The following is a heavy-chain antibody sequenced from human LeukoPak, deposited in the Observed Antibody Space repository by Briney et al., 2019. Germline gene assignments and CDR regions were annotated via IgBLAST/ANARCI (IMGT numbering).Heavy chain of an antibody. CDR1: GYTFTSYG. V-gene: IGHV1-46*01. D-gene: IGHD4-17*01. CDR3: ARVFTVTYAYFDY. Sequence: ASVKVSCKASGYTFTSYGISWVRQAPGQGLEWMGTIVPGGGRTNYAQKFQGRVTVTRDTSTSTVYMELSSLRSEDTAVYYCARVFTVTYAYFDYWGQGTLVTVSS. CDR2: IVPGGGRT. J-gene: IGHJ4*02.